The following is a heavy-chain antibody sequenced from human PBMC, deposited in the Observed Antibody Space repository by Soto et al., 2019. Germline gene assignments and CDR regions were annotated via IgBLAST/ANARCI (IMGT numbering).Heavy chain of an antibody. CDR3: ARAHDSSGYYDYYYMDV. Sequence: SETLSLTCTVSGGSISSYYWSWIRQPPGKGLEWIGYIYYSGSTNYNPSLKSRVTISVDTSKNQFSLKLRSVTAADTAVYYCARAHDSSGYYDYYYMDVWGKGTTVTVSS. CDR2: IYYSGST. V-gene: IGHV4-59*01. J-gene: IGHJ6*03. CDR1: GGSISSYY. D-gene: IGHD3-22*01.